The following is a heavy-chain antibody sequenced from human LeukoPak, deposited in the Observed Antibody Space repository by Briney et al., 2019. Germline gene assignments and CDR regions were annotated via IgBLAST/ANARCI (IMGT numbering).Heavy chain of an antibody. CDR1: GGSISISIYY. V-gene: IGHV4-39*01. J-gene: IGHJ6*03. D-gene: IGHD3-3*01. Sequence: SETLCLTCTVSGGSISISIYYGGWVRQPPGGWLEWIGCIYYSGSTYYNPSLMSRVTISVDTSKNQFSLKLSSVTAADTAVYYCARQNLRFLEWLPTHYYYYYMDVWGKGTTVTVSS. CDR3: ARQNLRFLEWLPTHYYYYYMDV. CDR2: IYYSGST.